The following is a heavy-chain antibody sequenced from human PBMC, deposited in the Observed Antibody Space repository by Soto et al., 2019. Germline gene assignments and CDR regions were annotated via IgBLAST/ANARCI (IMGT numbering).Heavy chain of an antibody. V-gene: IGHV1-8*01. CDR3: ARETHNSVENSFDS. D-gene: IGHD3-22*01. Sequence: ASVKVSCKASRYPFTSYDIHWVRQATGQGLEWMGWMNPNTGNTAFAQKFEGRVTMNRNTSIRIAYMEMSSLRYEDTDVYYCARETHNSVENSFDSWGQ. CDR1: RYPFTSYD. J-gene: IGHJ3*02. CDR2: MNPNTGNT.